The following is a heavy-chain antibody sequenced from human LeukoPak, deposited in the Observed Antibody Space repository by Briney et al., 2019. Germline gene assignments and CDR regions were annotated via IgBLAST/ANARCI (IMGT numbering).Heavy chain of an antibody. Sequence: ASVKVSCKASGYTFTSYDINWVRQATGQGLEWMGWMNPNSGNTGYAQKFQGRVTMTRNTSISTAYMELSSLRSEDTAVYYCASNGGSYYYYGMDVWGQGTTVTVSS. CDR3: ASNGGSYYYYGMDV. D-gene: IGHD1-26*01. J-gene: IGHJ6*02. CDR1: GYTFTSYD. V-gene: IGHV1-8*01. CDR2: MNPNSGNT.